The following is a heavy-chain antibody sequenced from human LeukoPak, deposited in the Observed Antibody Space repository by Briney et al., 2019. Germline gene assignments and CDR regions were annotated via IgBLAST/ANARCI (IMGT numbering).Heavy chain of an antibody. CDR2: IYYSGST. CDR3: ARVTGYRIEDYFDY. V-gene: IGHV4-59*01. Sequence: SETLSLTCTVSGGSISSYYWSWIRQPPGKGLEWIGYIYYSGSTNYNPSLKSRVTISVETSKNEFSLKLRSVTAADTAVYYCARVTGYRIEDYFDYWGQGTLVTVSS. J-gene: IGHJ4*02. D-gene: IGHD6-13*01. CDR1: GGSISSYY.